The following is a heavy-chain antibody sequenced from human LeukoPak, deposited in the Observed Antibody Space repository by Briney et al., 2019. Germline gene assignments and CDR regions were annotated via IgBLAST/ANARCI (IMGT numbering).Heavy chain of an antibody. J-gene: IGHJ5*02. V-gene: IGHV4-39*07. CDR2: IYYSGST. D-gene: IGHD2-2*01. CDR3: ARGLGYCSSTSCYWWFDP. CDR1: GGSISSSSYY. Sequence: SETLSLTCTVSGGSISSSSYYWGWIRQPPGKGLEWIGSIYYSGSTYYNPSLKSRVTISVDTSKNQFSLKLGSVTAADTAVYYRARGLGYCSSTSCYWWFDPWGQGTLVTVSS.